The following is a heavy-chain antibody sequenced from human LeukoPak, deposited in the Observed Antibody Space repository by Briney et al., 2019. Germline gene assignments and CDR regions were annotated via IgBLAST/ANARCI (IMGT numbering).Heavy chain of an antibody. V-gene: IGHV4-59*01. CDR2: IYYSGST. J-gene: IGHJ3*02. D-gene: IGHD5-18*01. CDR1: GGSISSYY. CDR3: ASSSTANDAFDI. Sequence: SETLSLTCTVSGGSISSYYWSWIRQPPGKGLEWIGYIYYSGSTNYNPSLKSRVTISVDASKNQFSLKLSSVTAADTAVYYCASSSTANDAFDIWGQGTMVTVSS.